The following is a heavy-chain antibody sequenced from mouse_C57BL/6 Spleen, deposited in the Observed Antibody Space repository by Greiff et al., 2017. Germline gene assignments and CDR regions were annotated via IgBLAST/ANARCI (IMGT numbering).Heavy chain of an antibody. V-gene: IGHV5-4*01. J-gene: IGHJ4*01. CDR2: ISDGGSYT. CDR3: ARDGSSGYDYAMDY. D-gene: IGHD3-2*02. Sequence: EVMLVESGGGLVKPGGSLKLSCAASGFTFSSYAMSWVRQTPEKRLEWVATISDGGSYTYYPDNVKGRFTISRDNAKNNLYLQMSHRKSEDTAMYYCARDGSSGYDYAMDYWGQGTSVTVSS. CDR1: GFTFSSYA.